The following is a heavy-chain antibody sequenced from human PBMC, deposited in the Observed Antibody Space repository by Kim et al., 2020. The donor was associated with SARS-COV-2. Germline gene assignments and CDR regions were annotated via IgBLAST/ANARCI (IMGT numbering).Heavy chain of an antibody. CDR2: IKRKTDGGTT. D-gene: IGHD6-19*01. CDR3: TRSEEVAGGVDY. J-gene: IGHJ4*02. CDR1: GFTFSNAW. V-gene: IGHV3-15*01. Sequence: GGSLRLSCAASGFTFSNAWMSWVRQAPGKGLEWVGRIKRKTDGGTTDYAAPVKGRFTISRDDSKNTLYLQMNSLKTEDTAVYYCTRSEEVAGGVDYWGQGTLVTVSS.